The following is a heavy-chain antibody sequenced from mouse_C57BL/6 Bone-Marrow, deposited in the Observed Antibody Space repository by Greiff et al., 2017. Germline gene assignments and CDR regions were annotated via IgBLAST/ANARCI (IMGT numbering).Heavy chain of an antibody. CDR3: ARNLLLLSYVPFCYAMDY. CDR1: GFTFSDYG. CDR2: ISSGSSTI. V-gene: IGHV5-17*01. Sequence: EVKLMESGGGLVKPGGSLKLSCAASGFTFSDYGMHWVRQAPEKGLEWVAYISSGSSTIYYADTVKGRFTISRDNAKNTLFLQMTSLRSEDTAMXYCARNLLLLSYVPFCYAMDYWGQGTSVTVSS. J-gene: IGHJ4*01. D-gene: IGHD1-1*01.